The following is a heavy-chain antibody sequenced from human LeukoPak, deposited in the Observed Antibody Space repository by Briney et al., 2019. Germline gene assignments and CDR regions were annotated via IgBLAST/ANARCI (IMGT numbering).Heavy chain of an antibody. CDR1: GGSISSGGYY. J-gene: IGHJ4*02. V-gene: IGHV4-31*03. Sequence: SETLSLTCTVSGGSISSGGYYWSWIRQHPGKGLEWIGFIYYSGSTYYNPSLKSRVTFSVDTSKSQFSLKLSSVNAADTAVYYCARAVYDYIWGSYRFDYWGQGTLVTVSS. CDR2: IYYSGST. CDR3: ARAVYDYIWGSYRFDY. D-gene: IGHD3-16*02.